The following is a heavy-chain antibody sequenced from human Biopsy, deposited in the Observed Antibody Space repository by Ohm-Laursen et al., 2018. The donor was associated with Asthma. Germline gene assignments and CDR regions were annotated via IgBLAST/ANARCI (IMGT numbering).Heavy chain of an antibody. D-gene: IGHD1-20*01. J-gene: IGHJ5*02. Sequence: PSDTLSLTCTVYGGYLTGHYWNWIRQPPGKGLEWIGEIDQSGYTNYNPSLKSRVTISADTSKNQFHLNLSSVTAADTAVYFCARAAITGIRGWFDPWGQGTLVTVSS. V-gene: IGHV4-34*01. CDR2: IDQSGYT. CDR3: ARAAITGIRGWFDP. CDR1: GGYLTGHY.